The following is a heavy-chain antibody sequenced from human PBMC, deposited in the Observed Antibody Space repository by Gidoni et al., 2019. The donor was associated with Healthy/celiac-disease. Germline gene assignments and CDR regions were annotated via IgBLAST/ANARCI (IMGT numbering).Heavy chain of an antibody. D-gene: IGHD3-22*01. CDR1: GFTFSSYW. Sequence: EVQLVESGGGLVQPGGSLRLSCAASGFTFSSYWMHWVRQAPGKGLVWVSRINSDGSSTSYADSVKGRFTISRDNAKNTLYLQMNSLRAEDTAVYYCARGGYLHYDSSGYSPFDYWGQGTLVTVSS. V-gene: IGHV3-74*01. J-gene: IGHJ4*02. CDR2: INSDGSST. CDR3: ARGGYLHYDSSGYSPFDY.